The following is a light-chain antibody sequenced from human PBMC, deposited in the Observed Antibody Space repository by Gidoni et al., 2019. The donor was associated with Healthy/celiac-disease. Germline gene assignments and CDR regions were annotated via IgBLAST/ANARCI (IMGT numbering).Light chain of an antibody. V-gene: IGLV1-36*01. J-gene: IGLJ3*02. CDR3: AAWDDRLNGPV. Sequence: QPVLPPPPPVPAPPRQRVTISCSGSSSNIGNNAVNWYQQLPGKAPKLLIYYDDLLPSGVSDRFSGSKSGTSASLAISGLQSEDEADYYCAAWDDRLNGPVFGGGTKLTVL. CDR2: YDD. CDR1: SSNIGNNA.